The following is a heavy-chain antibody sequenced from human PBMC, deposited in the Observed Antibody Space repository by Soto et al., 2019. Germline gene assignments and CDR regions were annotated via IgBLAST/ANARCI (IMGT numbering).Heavy chain of an antibody. Sequence: SETLSLSCSGSGGSILSYCWSWIRQPPGLGLEWIGYIYYSGSTNYNPSLKSRVTISVDTSKNQFSLKLSSVTAEDTAVYYCERDGGRRWLQLDYYYGMEVWGQATTGT. CDR1: GGSILSYC. J-gene: IGHJ6*02. CDR3: ERDGGRRWLQLDYYYGMEV. CDR2: IYYSGST. V-gene: IGHV4-59*01. D-gene: IGHD2-15*01.